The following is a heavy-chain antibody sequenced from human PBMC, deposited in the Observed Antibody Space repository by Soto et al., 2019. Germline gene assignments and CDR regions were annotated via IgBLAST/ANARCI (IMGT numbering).Heavy chain of an antibody. CDR1: GFTFSNAW. V-gene: IGHV3-15*07. J-gene: IGHJ3*02. D-gene: IGHD3-3*01. CDR3: TTDRSRITIFGVVTANDAFDI. Sequence: EVQLVESGGGLVKPGGSLRLSCAASGFTFSNAWMNWVRQAPGKGLEWVGRIKSKTDGGTTDYAAPVKGRFTISRDDSKNTLYLLMNSLKTEDTAVYYCTTDRSRITIFGVVTANDAFDIWGQGTMVTVSS. CDR2: IKSKTDGGTT.